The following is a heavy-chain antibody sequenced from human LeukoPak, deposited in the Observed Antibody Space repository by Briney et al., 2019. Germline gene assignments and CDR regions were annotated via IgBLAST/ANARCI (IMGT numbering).Heavy chain of an antibody. CDR1: GGSISSSSYY. D-gene: IGHD3-9*01. CDR3: ARGSSSYYDILTGYYKSASKGYYYYYMDV. CDR2: IYTSGST. Sequence: KTSETLSLTCTVSGGSISSSSYYWSWIRQPAGKGLEWIGRIYTSGSTNYNPSLKSRVTMSVDTSKNQFSLKLSSVTAADTAVYYCARGSSSYYDILTGYYKSASKGYYYYYMDVWGKGTTVTTSS. J-gene: IGHJ6*03. V-gene: IGHV4-61*02.